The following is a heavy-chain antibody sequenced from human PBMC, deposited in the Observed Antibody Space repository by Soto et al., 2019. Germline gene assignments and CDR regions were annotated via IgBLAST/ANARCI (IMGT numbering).Heavy chain of an antibody. V-gene: IGHV3-49*04. CDR1: GFTFGDYA. Sequence: PGGSLRLSCTASGFTFGDYAMSWVRQAPGKGLEWVGFIRSKAYGGTTEYAASVKGRFTISRDDSKSIAYLQMNSLKTEDTAVYYCTRVTTTSLRHYYYGMDVWGQGTTVTVSS. CDR3: TRVTTTSLRHYYYGMDV. J-gene: IGHJ6*02. D-gene: IGHD4-17*01. CDR2: IRSKAYGGTT.